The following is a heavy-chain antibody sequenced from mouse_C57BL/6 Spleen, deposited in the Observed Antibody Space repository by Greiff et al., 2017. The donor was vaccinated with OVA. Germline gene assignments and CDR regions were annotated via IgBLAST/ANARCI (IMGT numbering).Heavy chain of an antibody. CDR3: ARRYYGTSGVFDY. CDR1: GFNIKNTY. V-gene: IGHV14-3*01. J-gene: IGHJ2*01. D-gene: IGHD1-1*01. CDR2: IDPANGNT. Sequence: EVKLQQSVAELVRPGASVKLSCTASGFNIKNTYMHWVKQRPEQGLEWIGRIDPANGNTKYAPKFQGKATITADTSSNTAYLQLSSLTSEDTPIYYCARRYYGTSGVFDYWGQGTTLTVSS.